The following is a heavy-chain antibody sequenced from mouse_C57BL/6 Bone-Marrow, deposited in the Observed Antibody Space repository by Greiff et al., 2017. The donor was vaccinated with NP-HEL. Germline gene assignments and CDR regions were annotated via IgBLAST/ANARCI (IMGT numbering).Heavy chain of an antibody. CDR2: ISSGGSYT. CDR3: ARQRGGIKVFAY. J-gene: IGHJ3*01. CDR1: GFTFSSYG. Sequence: EVMLVESGGDLVKPGGSLKLSCAASGFTFSSYGMSWVRQTPDKRLEWVATISSGGSYTYYPDSVKGRFTISRDNAKNTLYLQMRSLKSEDTAVYYCARQRGGIKVFAYWGQGTLVTVSA. V-gene: IGHV5-6*02. D-gene: IGHD1-1*02.